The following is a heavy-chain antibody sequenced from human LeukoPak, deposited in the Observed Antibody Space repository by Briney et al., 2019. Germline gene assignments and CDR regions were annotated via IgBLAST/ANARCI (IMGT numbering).Heavy chain of an antibody. CDR2: IYHSGST. V-gene: IGHV4-38-2*02. CDR1: GYSISSGYY. J-gene: IGHJ5*02. Sequence: SETLSLTCTVSGYSISSGYYWGWIRQPPGKGLEWIGSIYHSGSTYYNPSLKSRVTISVDTSKNQFSLKLSSVTAADTAVYYCARRRGTNGPLWNTAMVRWVNWFDPWGQGTLVTVSS. CDR3: ARRRGTNGPLWNTAMVRWVNWFDP. D-gene: IGHD5-18*01.